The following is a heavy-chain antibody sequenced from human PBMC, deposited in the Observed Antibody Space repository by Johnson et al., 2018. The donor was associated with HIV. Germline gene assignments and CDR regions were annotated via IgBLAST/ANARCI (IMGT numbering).Heavy chain of an antibody. CDR2: ISSRGSSI. Sequence: QVQLVESGGGLVKPGGSLRLSCAASGFTFSDYYMSWIRQAPGKGLEWVSYISSRGSSIYYADSVKGRFTISRDNAKRSLYLQMSSLRAEDTAVYYCARDRGYCTNGVCYYDAFDIWGQGTMVTVSA. D-gene: IGHD2-8*01. J-gene: IGHJ3*02. CDR1: GFTFSDYY. CDR3: ARDRGYCTNGVCYYDAFDI. V-gene: IGHV3-11*04.